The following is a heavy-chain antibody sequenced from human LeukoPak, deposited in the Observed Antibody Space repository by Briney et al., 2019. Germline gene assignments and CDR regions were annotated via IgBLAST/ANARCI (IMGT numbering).Heavy chain of an antibody. D-gene: IGHD4-11*01. CDR3: ARHSTVNTPLSWFDP. J-gene: IGHJ5*02. CDR1: GGSISSYY. V-gene: IGHV4-59*08. CDR2: IYNNGGT. Sequence: PSETLSLTCTVSGGSISSYYWSWIRQPPGKGLEWIGNIYNNGGTNCNPSLKSRVTISVDTSKNQFSLKLSSVTAADTAIYSCARHSTVNTPLSWFDPWGQGMLVTVSS.